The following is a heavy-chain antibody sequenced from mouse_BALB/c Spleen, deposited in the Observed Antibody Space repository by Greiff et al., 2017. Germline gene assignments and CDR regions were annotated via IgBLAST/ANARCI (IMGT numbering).Heavy chain of an antibody. V-gene: IGHV5-4*02. CDR3: ARGNSFAY. D-gene: IGHD2-1*01. Sequence: EVKLMESGGGLVKPGGSLKLSCAASGFTFSDYYMYWVRQTPEKRLEWVATISDGGSYTYYPDSVKGRFTISRDNAKNNLYLQMSSLKSEDTAMYYCARGNSFAYWGQGTLVTVSA. CDR1: GFTFSDYY. J-gene: IGHJ3*01. CDR2: ISDGGSYT.